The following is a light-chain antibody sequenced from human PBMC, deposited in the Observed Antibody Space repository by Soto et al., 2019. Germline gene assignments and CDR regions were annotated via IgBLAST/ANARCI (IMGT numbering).Light chain of an antibody. CDR3: QQRSNWPHVT. CDR1: QSVSSY. Sequence: EIVLTQSPATLSLSPGERATLSCRASQSVSSYLAWYQQKPGQAPRLLIYDASNRATGIPARFSGSGSGTDFTLTISSLEPEDFAVYYRQQRSNWPHVTFGQGTKV. V-gene: IGKV3-11*01. J-gene: IGKJ1*01. CDR2: DAS.